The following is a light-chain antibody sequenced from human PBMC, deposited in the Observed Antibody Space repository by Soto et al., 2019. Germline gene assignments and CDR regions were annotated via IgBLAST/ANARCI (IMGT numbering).Light chain of an antibody. Sequence: EIVMTQSPATLSVSPGEKATLSCMTSQSVSNNLAWYQQKPGQAPRLLIYGASIRATGIPARFSGSGSGADFTLTISSLQSEDFAVYYCQQYNNWITFGQGTRLEIK. V-gene: IGKV3D-15*01. CDR1: QSVSNN. CDR3: QQYNNWIT. J-gene: IGKJ5*01. CDR2: GAS.